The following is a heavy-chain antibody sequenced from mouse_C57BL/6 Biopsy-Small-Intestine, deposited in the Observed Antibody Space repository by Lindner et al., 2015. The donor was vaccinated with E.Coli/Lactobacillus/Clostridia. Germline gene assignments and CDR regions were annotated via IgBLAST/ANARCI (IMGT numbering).Heavy chain of an antibody. CDR2: IYPGGSYS. CDR3: TRGDYGSEGFPY. J-gene: IGHJ3*01. CDR1: GYTFSNYW. Sequence: VQLQESGAEVVRPGTSVKMSCKASGYTFSNYWIGWTKQRPGHGLEWIGDIYPGGSYSNYNEKFQGKATITADTSSNTAYLQLNSLTSEDTAVYYCTRGDYGSEGFPYWGQGTLVTVSA. V-gene: IGHV1-63*01. D-gene: IGHD1-1*01.